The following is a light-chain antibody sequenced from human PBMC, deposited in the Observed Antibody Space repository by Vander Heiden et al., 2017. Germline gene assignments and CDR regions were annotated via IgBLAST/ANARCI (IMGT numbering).Light chain of an antibody. Sequence: SYELTQPPSVSVSPGQTASITCSGDKLGDKYACWYQQKPGQFLVLVIYQDSKRPSGIPERFSGSNSGNTATLTISGTQAMDEADYYWQAWDSSTVFGGGTKLTVL. V-gene: IGLV3-1*01. CDR1: KLGDKY. CDR2: QDS. CDR3: QAWDSSTV. J-gene: IGLJ2*01.